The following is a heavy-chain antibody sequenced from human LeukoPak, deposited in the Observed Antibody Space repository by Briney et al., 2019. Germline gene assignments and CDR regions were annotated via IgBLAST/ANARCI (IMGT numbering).Heavy chain of an antibody. CDR1: GGSISSSSYY. J-gene: IGHJ6*03. Sequence: PSETLSLTCTVSGGSISSSSYYWGWIRQPPGKGLEWIGSIYYSGSTYYNPSLKSRVTISVDTSKNQFSLKLSSVTAADTAVYYCARRRKTMVRGLGYYYMDVWGKGTTVTISS. CDR3: ARRRKTMVRGLGYYYMDV. V-gene: IGHV4-39*07. CDR2: IYYSGST. D-gene: IGHD3-10*01.